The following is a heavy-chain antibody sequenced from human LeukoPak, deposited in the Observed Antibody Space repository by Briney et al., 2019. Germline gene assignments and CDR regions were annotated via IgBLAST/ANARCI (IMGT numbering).Heavy chain of an antibody. V-gene: IGHV1-46*01. CDR1: GYTFTSYY. CDR3: AKDKLVGYSYGNGADY. D-gene: IGHD5-18*01. J-gene: IGHJ4*02. Sequence: ASVKVSCKASGYTFTSYYMHWVRQAPGQGLEWMGIINPSGGSTSYAQKFQGRVTMTRDTSTSTVYMELSSLRSEDTAVYYCAKDKLVGYSYGNGADYWGQGTLVTVSS. CDR2: INPSGGST.